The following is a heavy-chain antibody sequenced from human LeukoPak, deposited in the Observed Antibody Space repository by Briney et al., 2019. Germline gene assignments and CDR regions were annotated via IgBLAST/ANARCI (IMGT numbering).Heavy chain of an antibody. J-gene: IGHJ4*02. D-gene: IGHD6-19*01. Sequence: GGSLRLSCAASGFTFSSYAMHWVRQAPGKGLGWVAVISYDGSNKYYADSVKGRFTISRDNSKNTLYLQMNSLRAEDTAVYYCARDKQWLAHFDYWGQGALVTVSS. CDR2: ISYDGSNK. CDR3: ARDKQWLAHFDY. CDR1: GFTFSSYA. V-gene: IGHV3-30-3*01.